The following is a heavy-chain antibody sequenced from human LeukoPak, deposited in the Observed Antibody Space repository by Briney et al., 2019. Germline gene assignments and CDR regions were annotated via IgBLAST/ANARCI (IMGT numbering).Heavy chain of an antibody. D-gene: IGHD3-22*01. J-gene: IGHJ3*02. CDR1: GFTFSDYY. Sequence: GGPLRLSCAASGFTFSDYYMRWIRQAPGKGGEWGSYISSSSSYTNYAGSVKGRFTISRDNAKNSLYLQMNSLRAEDTAVYYCARDRGITMIVVAIPQGAFDIWGQGTMVTVSS. V-gene: IGHV3-11*05. CDR2: ISSSSSYT. CDR3: ARDRGITMIVVAIPQGAFDI.